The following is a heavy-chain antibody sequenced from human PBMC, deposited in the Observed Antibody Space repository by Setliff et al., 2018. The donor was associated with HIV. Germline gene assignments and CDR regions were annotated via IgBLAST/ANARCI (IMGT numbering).Heavy chain of an antibody. Sequence: PSETLSLTCTVSGGSISSYYWSWIRQPAGKGLEWIGRIYTSGSTNYNPSLKSRVTMSVDTSRNQFSLKLSSVTAADTAVYYCAMSGHPWGNYYFDYWGQETLVTVSS. D-gene: IGHD7-27*01. CDR3: AMSGHPWGNYYFDY. CDR1: GGSISSYY. CDR2: IYTSGST. V-gene: IGHV4-4*07. J-gene: IGHJ4*02.